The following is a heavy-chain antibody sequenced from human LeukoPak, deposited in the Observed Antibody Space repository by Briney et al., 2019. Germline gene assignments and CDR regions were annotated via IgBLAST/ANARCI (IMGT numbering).Heavy chain of an antibody. CDR1: GDSISNYY. CDR3: AREGRDGYNYRALDY. Sequence: SETLSLTCIVSGDSISNYYWSWIRQPAGKGLEWIGRIYTSGSTNYNPSLKSRVTMSVDTSKNQFSLNLSSVTAADTAAYSCAREGRDGYNYRALDYWGQGTLVSVSS. CDR2: IYTSGST. J-gene: IGHJ4*02. V-gene: IGHV4-4*07. D-gene: IGHD5-12*01.